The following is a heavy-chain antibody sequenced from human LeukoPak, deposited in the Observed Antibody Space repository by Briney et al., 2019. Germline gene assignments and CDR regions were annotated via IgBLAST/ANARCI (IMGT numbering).Heavy chain of an antibody. V-gene: IGHV3-30*18. Sequence: PGGSLRLSCAASGFTFSDYGMNWVRQAPGKGLEWVAVISYDGSNKYYADSVKGRFTISRDNSKNTLYLQMNSLRAEDTAVYYCAKDSEMATIAPYFDYWGQGTLVTVSS. CDR1: GFTFSDYG. CDR2: ISYDGSNK. D-gene: IGHD5-24*01. CDR3: AKDSEMATIAPYFDY. J-gene: IGHJ4*02.